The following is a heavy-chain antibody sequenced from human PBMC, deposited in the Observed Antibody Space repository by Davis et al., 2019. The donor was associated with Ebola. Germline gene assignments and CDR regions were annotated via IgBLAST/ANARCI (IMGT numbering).Heavy chain of an antibody. D-gene: IGHD2-8*01. CDR3: ARGKMVYAISYYYYGMDV. CDR1: GFTFSSYS. Sequence: GESLKISCAASGFTFSSYSMNWVRQAPGKGLEWVSYISSSSSTICYADSVKGRFTISRDNAKNSLYLQMNSLRDEDTAVYYCARGKMVYAISYYYYGMDVWGQGTTVTVSS. V-gene: IGHV3-48*02. J-gene: IGHJ6*02. CDR2: ISSSSSTI.